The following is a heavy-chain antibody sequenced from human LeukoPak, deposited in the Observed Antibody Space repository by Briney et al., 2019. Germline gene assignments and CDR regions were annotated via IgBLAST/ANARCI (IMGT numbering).Heavy chain of an antibody. D-gene: IGHD3-16*02. Sequence: SETLSLTCTVSRYSISSGYYWGWLRQPPGKGLEWIGSIYHSGSTYYNPSLKSRVTISVDTSKNQFSLKLSSVTAADTAVYYCARAYYDYVWGSYRYRYFDYWGQGTLVTVSS. CDR3: ARAYYDYVWGSYRYRYFDY. V-gene: IGHV4-38-2*02. CDR1: RYSISSGYY. CDR2: IYHSGST. J-gene: IGHJ4*02.